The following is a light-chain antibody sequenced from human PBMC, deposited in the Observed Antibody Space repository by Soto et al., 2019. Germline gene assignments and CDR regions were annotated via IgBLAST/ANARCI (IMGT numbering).Light chain of an antibody. CDR3: AAWDDSLSGPV. CDR2: RSN. V-gene: IGLV1-47*01. J-gene: IGLJ3*02. Sequence: QSVLTQPPSASGTPGQRVTISCSGSSSNIGTNYAHWYQQLPGTAPKVLIYRSNQRPSGVPDRFSGSKSGTSASLAISGLRSEDEADYYCAAWDDSLSGPVFGGGTKLTVL. CDR1: SSNIGTNY.